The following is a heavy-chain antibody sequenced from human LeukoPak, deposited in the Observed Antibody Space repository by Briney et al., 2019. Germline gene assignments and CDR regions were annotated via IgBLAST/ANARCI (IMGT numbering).Heavy chain of an antibody. CDR2: IYYSGST. Sequence: SETLSLTCTVSGGSISSYYWSWIRQPPGKGLEWIGYIYYSGSTNYNPSLKRRVTISVETSKNQFSLKLSSVTAADTAVYYCARVSGFWSGYPNWFDPWGQGTLVTVSS. CDR3: ARVSGFWSGYPNWFDP. D-gene: IGHD3-3*01. CDR1: GGSISSYY. V-gene: IGHV4-59*01. J-gene: IGHJ5*02.